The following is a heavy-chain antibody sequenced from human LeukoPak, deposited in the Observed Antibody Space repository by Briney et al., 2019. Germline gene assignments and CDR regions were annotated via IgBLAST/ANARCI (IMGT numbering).Heavy chain of an antibody. J-gene: IGHJ5*02. Sequence: ASVKVSCKASGYTFTSYDINWVRQATGQGLEWMGWMNPNSGNTGYAQKFQGRVTMTRNTSISTAYMELSSLRSEDTAVYYCARGLGVYYGSGSYNWFDPWGQGTLVTVSS. CDR1: GYTFTSYD. V-gene: IGHV1-8*01. CDR2: MNPNSGNT. D-gene: IGHD3-10*01. CDR3: ARGLGVYYGSGSYNWFDP.